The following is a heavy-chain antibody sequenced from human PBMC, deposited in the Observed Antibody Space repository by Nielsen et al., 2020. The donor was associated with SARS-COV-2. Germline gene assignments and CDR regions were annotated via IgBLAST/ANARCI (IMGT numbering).Heavy chain of an antibody. D-gene: IGHD3-9*01. J-gene: IGHJ3*02. CDR1: GGSFSAYY. V-gene: IGHV4-34*12. CDR2: IIPIVSP. CDR3: ARAPDYDILTGDYPDAFDI. Sequence: SETLSLTLVVYGGSFSAYYWSWIRQPPGKGRGWVGEIIPIVSPNYKPSLKSRVTISVDTSKNQFSLKLSSVTAADTAVYYCARAPDYDILTGDYPDAFDIWGQGTKVTVSS.